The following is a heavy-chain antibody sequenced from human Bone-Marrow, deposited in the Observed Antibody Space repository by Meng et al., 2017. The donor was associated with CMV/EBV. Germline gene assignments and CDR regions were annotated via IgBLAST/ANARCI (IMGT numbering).Heavy chain of an antibody. V-gene: IGHV3-7*01. CDR1: EFTFSNYW. D-gene: IGHD3-3*01. Sequence: GESLKISCAASEFTFSNYWMSWVRQAPGKGLEWVANIKEDGSEKYHVDSVKGRFTISRDNAKNSLYLQMNSLRVDDTAVYYCARVPVDTTFFIQEYYFDYWGQGTLVT. CDR3: ARVPVDTTFFIQEYYFDY. J-gene: IGHJ4*02. CDR2: IKEDGSEK.